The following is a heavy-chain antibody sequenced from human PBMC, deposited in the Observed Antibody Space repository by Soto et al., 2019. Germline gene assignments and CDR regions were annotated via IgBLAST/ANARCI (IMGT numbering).Heavy chain of an antibody. J-gene: IGHJ3*02. CDR1: GGTFSSYT. CDR3: ARDVEVTSTRPRGAFDI. CDR2: IVPLFGTT. D-gene: IGHD6-6*01. Sequence: QVQLVQSGAEVKKPGSAVKVSCKASGGTFSSYTFRWVRQAPGQGLEWMGGIVPLFGTTNDAKIFQGRVTISAAKSTSTVYMELCRLRSEDSAMYYCARDVEVTSTRPRGAFDIWGQGTVITVSS. V-gene: IGHV1-69*06.